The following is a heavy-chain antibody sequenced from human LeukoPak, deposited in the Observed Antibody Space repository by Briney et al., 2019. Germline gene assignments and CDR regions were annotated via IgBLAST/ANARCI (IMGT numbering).Heavy chain of an antibody. Sequence: GGSLRLSCAASGFTFSSYEMNWVRQAPGKGLEWVSYISSSGSTIYYADSVKGRFTISRDNAKNSLYLQMNSLRAEDTAVYYCAKGGRVWFGELLLFDYWGQGTLVTVSS. CDR3: AKGGRVWFGELLLFDY. V-gene: IGHV3-48*03. D-gene: IGHD3-10*01. CDR2: ISSSGSTI. J-gene: IGHJ4*02. CDR1: GFTFSSYE.